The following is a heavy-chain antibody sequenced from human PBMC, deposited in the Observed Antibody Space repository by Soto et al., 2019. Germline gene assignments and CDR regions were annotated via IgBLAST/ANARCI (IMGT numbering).Heavy chain of an antibody. Sequence: SETLSLTCAVSGYSISSSNWWGWIRQPPGKGLEWIGYIYYSGTTYYNPSLKSRVTMSVDTSKNQFSLKLTAVTAVDTAVYYCARREIQGPIDYWGQGTLVTVSS. CDR1: GYSISSSNW. CDR2: IYYSGTT. V-gene: IGHV4-28*01. CDR3: ARREIQGPIDY. D-gene: IGHD1-26*01. J-gene: IGHJ4*02.